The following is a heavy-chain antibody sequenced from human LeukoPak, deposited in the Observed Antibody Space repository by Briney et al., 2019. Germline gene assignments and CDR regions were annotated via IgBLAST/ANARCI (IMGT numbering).Heavy chain of an antibody. Sequence: PSETLSLTCTVSGGPISSYYWSWIRQPPGKGLEWIGYIYYSGSTNYNPSLKSRVTISVDTSKNQFSLKLSSVTAADTAVYYCVRDRGQWLLNWFDPWGQGTLVTVSS. V-gene: IGHV4-59*01. D-gene: IGHD6-19*01. CDR2: IYYSGST. CDR3: VRDRGQWLLNWFDP. J-gene: IGHJ5*02. CDR1: GGPISSYY.